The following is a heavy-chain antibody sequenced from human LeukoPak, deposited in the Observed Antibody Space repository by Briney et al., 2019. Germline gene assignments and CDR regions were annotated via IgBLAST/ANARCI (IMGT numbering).Heavy chain of an antibody. J-gene: IGHJ6*03. CDR1: GFTFSSYG. CDR2: IWYDGSNK. CDR3: AKGTGHYYYYMDV. D-gene: IGHD1-14*01. Sequence: GRSLRLSCAASGFTFSSYGMHWVRQAPGKGLEWVALIWYDGSNKYYADSVKGRFTISRDNSKNTLYLQMNSLRVEDTAVYYCAKGTGHYYYYMDVWGKGTTVTVSS. V-gene: IGHV3-33*06.